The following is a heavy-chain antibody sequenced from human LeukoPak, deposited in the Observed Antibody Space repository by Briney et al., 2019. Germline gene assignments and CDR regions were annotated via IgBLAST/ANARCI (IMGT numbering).Heavy chain of an antibody. CDR1: GYTFTSYA. V-gene: IGHV7-4-1*02. CDR2: INTNTGNP. CDR3: ARGTSGLVTTNDY. J-gene: IGHJ4*02. Sequence: ASVTVSCKASGYTFTSYAMNWVRQPPGQGLEWMGWINTNTGNPTYVQGFTGRFVFSLDTSVSTAYLQITSLKAEDTAVYYCARGTSGLVTTNDYWGQGTLVTVSS. D-gene: IGHD3/OR15-3a*01.